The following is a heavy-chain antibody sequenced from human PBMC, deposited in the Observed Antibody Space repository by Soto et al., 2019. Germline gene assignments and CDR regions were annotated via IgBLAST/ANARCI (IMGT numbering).Heavy chain of an antibody. CDR3: ARASFRGSLRFLEWLLSY. V-gene: IGHV1-46*01. J-gene: IGHJ4*02. Sequence: GASVKVSCKASGYTFTSYYMHWVRQAPGQGLEWMGIINPSGGSTSYAQKFQGRVTMTRDTSTSTVYMELSSLRSEDTAVYYFARASFRGSLRFLEWLLSYWGQGTLVTVSS. D-gene: IGHD3-3*01. CDR2: INPSGGST. CDR1: GYTFTSYY.